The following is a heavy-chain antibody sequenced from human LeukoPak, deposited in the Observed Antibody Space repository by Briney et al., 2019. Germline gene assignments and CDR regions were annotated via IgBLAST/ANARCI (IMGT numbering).Heavy chain of an antibody. CDR3: ARDFSSGWPFDY. CDR2: INSDESST. D-gene: IGHD6-19*01. Sequence: GGSLRLSCAASGFTFSSYWMHWVRQPPGKGLVWVSRINSDESSTNYADSVKGRFAISRDNAKNTLYLQMNSLRAEDTAVYYCARDFSSGWPFDYWGQGTLVTVSS. V-gene: IGHV3-74*01. CDR1: GFTFSSYW. J-gene: IGHJ4*02.